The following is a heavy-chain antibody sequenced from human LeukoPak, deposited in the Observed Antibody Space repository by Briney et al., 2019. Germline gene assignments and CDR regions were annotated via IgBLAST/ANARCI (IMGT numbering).Heavy chain of an antibody. D-gene: IGHD5-12*01. Sequence: ASVKVSCKASGYTFTSYGISWVRQAPGQGLEWMGWISAYNGNKNYAQKLKGRVTMTTDTSTSTAYMELRSLRSDDTAVYYCARVGPIIVATPMDVWGQGTTVTVSS. CDR3: ARVGPIIVATPMDV. V-gene: IGHV1-18*01. CDR2: ISAYNGNK. J-gene: IGHJ6*02. CDR1: GYTFTSYG.